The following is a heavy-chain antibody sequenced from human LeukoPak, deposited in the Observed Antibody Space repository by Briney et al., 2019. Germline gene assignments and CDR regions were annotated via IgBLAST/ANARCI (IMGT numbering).Heavy chain of an antibody. D-gene: IGHD3-22*01. CDR3: ARGDSSGYFNWFDP. J-gene: IGHJ5*02. V-gene: IGHV4-4*07. CDR2: IYTSGST. Sequence: PSETLSLTCTVSGGSISRYYWSWIRQPAGKGLEWIGRIYTSGSTNYNPSLKSRVTMSVDTSKNQFSLKLSSVTAADTAVYYCARGDSSGYFNWFDPWGQGTLVTVSS. CDR1: GGSISRYY.